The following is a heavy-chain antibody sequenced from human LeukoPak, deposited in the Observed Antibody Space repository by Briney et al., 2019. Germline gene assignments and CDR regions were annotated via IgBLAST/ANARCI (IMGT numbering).Heavy chain of an antibody. CDR1: GFTFDDYA. D-gene: IGHD3-22*01. V-gene: IGHV3-43*02. J-gene: IGHJ4*02. Sequence: GGPLRLSCAASGFTFDDYAMHWLRQAPGKALEWFSLFRGDGGSTYYAVSVKGRFTISRDNSKNSLYLQMNSLRTEDTALYYCAKGQQRYYYDSSGYTFDYWGQGTLVTVSS. CDR2: FRGDGGST. CDR3: AKGQQRYYYDSSGYTFDY.